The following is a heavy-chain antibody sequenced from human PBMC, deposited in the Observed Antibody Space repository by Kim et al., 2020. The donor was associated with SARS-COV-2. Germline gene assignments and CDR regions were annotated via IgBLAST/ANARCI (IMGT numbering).Heavy chain of an antibody. J-gene: IGHJ3*02. D-gene: IGHD1-26*01. CDR1: GFTFSNYA. Sequence: GGSLRLSCAASGFTFSNYAMHWVRQAPGKGLEWVAVISYDGSNKYYADSVKGRFTISRDNSKNTLYLQMNSLRAEDTAVYYCASLAWEALDIWGQGTLVT. CDR3: ASLAWEALDI. CDR2: ISYDGSNK. V-gene: IGHV3-30*03.